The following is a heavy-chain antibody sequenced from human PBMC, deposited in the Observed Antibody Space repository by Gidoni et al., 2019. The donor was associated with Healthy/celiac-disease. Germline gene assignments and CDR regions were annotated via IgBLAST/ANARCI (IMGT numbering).Heavy chain of an antibody. J-gene: IGHJ6*02. CDR3: ARDLEEYGDYFPYYYYGMDV. CDR2: ISSSSSYT. CDR1: GFTFSAYY. D-gene: IGHD4-17*01. V-gene: IGHV3-11*06. Sequence: QVQLVESGGGLVKPGGSLRLSCAASGFTFSAYYLSWIRQAPGKGLEWVSYISSSSSYTNYADSVKGRFTISRDNAKNSLYLQMNSLRAEDTAVYYCARDLEEYGDYFPYYYYGMDVWGQGTTVTVSS.